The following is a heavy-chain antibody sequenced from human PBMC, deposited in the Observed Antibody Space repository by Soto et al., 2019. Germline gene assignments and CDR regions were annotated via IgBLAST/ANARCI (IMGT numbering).Heavy chain of an antibody. D-gene: IGHD5-18*01. CDR1: GFSLSTSGVG. CDR2: IFWDDDK. V-gene: IGHV2-5*02. CDR3: AHLPWKQLWPRAPVVY. J-gene: IGHJ4*02. Sequence: SGPPLVNPTQTLTLTCTFSGFSLSTSGVGVGWIRQPPGKALEWLGIIFWDDDKRYRPSLKSRVPITKDTSKHQLVLTMTNMDPVDTATYYCAHLPWKQLWPRAPVVYWGQGTPVTVSS.